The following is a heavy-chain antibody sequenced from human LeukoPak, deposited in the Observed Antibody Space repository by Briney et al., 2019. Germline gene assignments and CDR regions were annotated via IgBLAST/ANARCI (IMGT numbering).Heavy chain of an antibody. D-gene: IGHD3-16*02. J-gene: IGHJ6*03. CDR1: TYISSDFG. Sequence: ASVKVPCKASTYISSDFGISWVRLAPGGGLEWMGWVSGDNGQTNYGHKFYGRVTMTMETSTNTASMELRGLGSDDAAIYYCARVYLYTTGWSAAYYYFMDVWGKGTTVIVSS. CDR3: ARVYLYTTGWSAAYYYFMDV. CDR2: VSGDNGQT. V-gene: IGHV1-18*01.